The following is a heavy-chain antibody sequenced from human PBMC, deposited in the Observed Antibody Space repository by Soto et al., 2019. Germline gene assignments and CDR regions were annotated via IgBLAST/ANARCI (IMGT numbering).Heavy chain of an antibody. D-gene: IGHD1-1*01. J-gene: IGHJ4*02. Sequence: QVHLVQSGAEVKKPGASVKVSCKGSGYTFTSYGITWVRQAPGQGLEWMGWISAHNGNTDYAQKLQGRVTVTRDTSPSTAYMELRRLRSDDTAVYYCGRGRYGDYWGQGALVTVSS. V-gene: IGHV1-18*01. CDR1: GYTFTSYG. CDR2: ISAHNGNT. CDR3: GRGRYGDY.